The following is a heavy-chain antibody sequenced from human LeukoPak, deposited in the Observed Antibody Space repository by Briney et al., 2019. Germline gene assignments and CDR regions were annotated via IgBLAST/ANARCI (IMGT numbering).Heavy chain of an antibody. CDR3: ASPITGDAFDI. CDR1: GGTFSSYA. Sequence: SVTVSCKASGGTFSSYAISWVRQAPGQGLEWMGRIIPILGIANYAQKFQGRVTITADKSTSTAYMELSSLRSEDTAVYYCASPITGDAFDIWGQGTMVTVSS. J-gene: IGHJ3*02. CDR2: IIPILGIA. V-gene: IGHV1-69*04.